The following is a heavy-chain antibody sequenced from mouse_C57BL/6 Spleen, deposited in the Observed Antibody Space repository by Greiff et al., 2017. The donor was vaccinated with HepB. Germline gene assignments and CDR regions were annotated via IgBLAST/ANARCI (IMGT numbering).Heavy chain of an antibody. CDR2: INPNNGGT. CDR1: GYTFTDYN. D-gene: IGHD1-1*01. J-gene: IGHJ1*03. CDR3: ARDITTVGGYFDV. Sequence: EVQLQQSGPELVKPGASVKMSCKASGYTFTDYNMHWVKQSPGKSLEWIGYINPNNGGTSYNQKFKGKATLTVNKSSSTAYMELRSLTSEDSAVYYCARDITTVGGYFDVWGTGTTVTVSS. V-gene: IGHV1-22*01.